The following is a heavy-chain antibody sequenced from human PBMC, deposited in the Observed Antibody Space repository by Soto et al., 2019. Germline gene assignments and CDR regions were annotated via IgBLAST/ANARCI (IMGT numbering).Heavy chain of an antibody. CDR1: GFTFSSYA. J-gene: IGHJ4*02. Sequence: GGSLRLSCAASGFTFSSYAMSWVRQAPGKGLEWVSAISGSGGSTYYADSVKGRFTISRDNSKNTLYLQMNSLRAEDTAVYYCAKDLGGMGSGSPFDYWGQGTLVTVSS. CDR2: ISGSGGST. CDR3: AKDLGGMGSGSPFDY. V-gene: IGHV3-23*01. D-gene: IGHD3-10*01.